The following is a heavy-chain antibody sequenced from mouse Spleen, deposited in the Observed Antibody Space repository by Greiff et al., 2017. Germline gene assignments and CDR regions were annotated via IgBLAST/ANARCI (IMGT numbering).Heavy chain of an antibody. CDR3: TRAEYGDPWFAY. J-gene: IGHJ3*01. CDR2: IYPGNSDT. CDR1: GYTFTSYW. D-gene: IGHD2-10*02. V-gene: IGHV1-5*01. Sequence: VQLQQSGTVLARPGASVKMSCKTSGYTFTSYWMHLVKQRPGQGLEWIGAIYPGNSDTSYNQKFKGKAKLTAVTSASTAYMELSSLTNEDSAVYYCTRAEYGDPWFAYWGQGTLVTVSA.